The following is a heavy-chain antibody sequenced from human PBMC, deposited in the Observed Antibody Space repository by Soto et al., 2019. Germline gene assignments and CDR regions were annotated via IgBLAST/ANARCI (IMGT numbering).Heavy chain of an antibody. CDR2: ISSSGTTI. Sequence: QGQLGESGGGLAKPGGSLRLSCAASGFTFNDYYMSWIRQAPGKGLEWVSYISSSGTTIYYADSVKGRFSISRDNARNSLFLQTSSLRAEDTAVYYCAKGYVWGSYRPSMDVWGHGTTGIVSS. CDR1: GFTFNDYY. CDR3: AKGYVWGSYRPSMDV. D-gene: IGHD3-16*02. V-gene: IGHV3-11*01. J-gene: IGHJ6*02.